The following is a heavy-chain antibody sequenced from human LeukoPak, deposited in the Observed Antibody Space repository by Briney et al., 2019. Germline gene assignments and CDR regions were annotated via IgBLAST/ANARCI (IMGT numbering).Heavy chain of an antibody. CDR3: AKSRVATIRQDRFDY. Sequence: PGRSLRLSCAASGFTFDDYAMHWVRQAPGKGLEWVSGISWNSGSIGYADSVKGRFTISRDNAKNSLYLQMNSLRAEDTALYYCAKSRVATIRQDRFDYWGQGTLVTVSS. CDR2: ISWNSGSI. D-gene: IGHD5-12*01. J-gene: IGHJ4*02. V-gene: IGHV3-9*01. CDR1: GFTFDDYA.